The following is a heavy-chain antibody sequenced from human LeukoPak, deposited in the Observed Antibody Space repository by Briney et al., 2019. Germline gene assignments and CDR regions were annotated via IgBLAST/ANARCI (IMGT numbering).Heavy chain of an antibody. D-gene: IGHD3-10*01. CDR2: IFHTGHN. CDR3: ARGFYGAGSHFDY. Sequence: SETLSLTCAVSGGSISSGDFPWGWLRQPPGKGLEWFGYIFHTGHNSYNPSLKGRVTISVDMSKNHLSLRLTSVTAADTAVYYCARGFYGAGSHFDYWGQGTLVTVSS. J-gene: IGHJ4*02. V-gene: IGHV4-30-2*01. CDR1: GGSISSGDFP.